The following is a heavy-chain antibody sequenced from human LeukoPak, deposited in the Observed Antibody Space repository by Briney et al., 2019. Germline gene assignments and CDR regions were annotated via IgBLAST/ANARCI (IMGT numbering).Heavy chain of an antibody. V-gene: IGHV4-59*01. Sequence: SSETLSLTCTVSGGSITSYFWSWIRRPPGKGLEWIAYSHYSDHTNYNPSLKSRVTISVDTSKNQFSLMLSSVTAADTAVYYCARDRRREQLHAFDIWGQGTMVAVSS. CDR2: SHYSDHT. D-gene: IGHD1/OR15-1a*01. CDR1: GGSITSYF. CDR3: ARDRRREQLHAFDI. J-gene: IGHJ3*02.